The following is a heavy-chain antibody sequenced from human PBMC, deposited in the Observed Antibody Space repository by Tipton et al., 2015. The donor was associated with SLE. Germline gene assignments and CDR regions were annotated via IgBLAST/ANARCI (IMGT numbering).Heavy chain of an antibody. CDR1: GGTFRSYA. J-gene: IGHJ6*03. CDR3: GRGGVCTARSCNSDYYYMDV. Sequence: QLVQSGAEVKKPGSSVKVSCKASGGTFRSYAISWVRQAPRQGPEWMGGFIPIFGTASYAQKFQGRVTINTDDSTSTAYMELSSLRSDDTAVYYCGRGGVCTARSCNSDYYYMDVWGEGTTVSVSS. V-gene: IGHV1-69*01. D-gene: IGHD2-2*02. CDR2: FIPIFGTA.